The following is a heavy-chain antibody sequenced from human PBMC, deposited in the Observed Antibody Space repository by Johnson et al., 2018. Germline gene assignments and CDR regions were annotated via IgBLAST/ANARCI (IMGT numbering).Heavy chain of an antibody. D-gene: IGHD3-22*01. V-gene: IGHV3-48*01. CDR1: GFPLSRYS. CDR3: ARDRGSSITMIGVEDAFDI. Sequence: EVRLVESGGGLVQPGGSLRLSCAASGFPLSRYSMNWVRQAPGKGLEWVSYIRFCSSPIHYAESVKGRFTLSRDNAKNSLYLQMNSLRAEDTAVYYCARDRGSSITMIGVEDAFDIWGQGTMGTVSS. CDR2: IRFCSSPI. J-gene: IGHJ3*02.